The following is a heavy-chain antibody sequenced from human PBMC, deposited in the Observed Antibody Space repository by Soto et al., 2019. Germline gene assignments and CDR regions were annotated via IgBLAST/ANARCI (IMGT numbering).Heavy chain of an antibody. CDR1: GGTFSSYA. CDR2: IIPIFGTA. CDR3: AREEGIAVAGTGFWFDP. V-gene: IGHV1-69*13. Sequence: ASVKVSCKASGGTFSSYAISWVRQAPGQGFEWMGGIIPIFGTANYAQKFQGRVTITADESTSTAYMELSSLRSEDTAVYYCAREEGIAVAGTGFWFDPWGQGTLVTVSS. J-gene: IGHJ5*02. D-gene: IGHD6-19*01.